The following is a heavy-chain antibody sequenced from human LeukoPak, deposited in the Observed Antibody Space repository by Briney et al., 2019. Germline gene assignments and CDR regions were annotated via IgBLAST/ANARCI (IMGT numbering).Heavy chain of an antibody. D-gene: IGHD3-16*02. CDR3: ARDRVRGGSVVDGFNP. Sequence: SQTLSLTCTVSGPSVSSGGYYCGWLRQHPGKGLEWFGYVYFSDSTYSNSSLNTRVTISAHTTKNQFSLKPRSVTPADTTVYYCARDRVRGGSVVDGFNPWGQGTLVTVSS. V-gene: IGHV4-31*03. J-gene: IGHJ5*02. CDR1: GPSVSSGGYY. CDR2: VYFSDST.